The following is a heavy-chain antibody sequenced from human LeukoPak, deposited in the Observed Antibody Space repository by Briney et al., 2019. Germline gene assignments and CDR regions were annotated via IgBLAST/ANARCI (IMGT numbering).Heavy chain of an antibody. Sequence: PGRSLRLSCAASRFTFSTYAMHWVRQAPGKGLEWVAGISNDGTNEDHADSVKGRFAISRDNSKNTLYLQMNSLRAEDTAIYYCARDRIAETGMGAFQHWGQGTLVTVSS. D-gene: IGHD6-19*01. V-gene: IGHV3-30*09. CDR3: ARDRIAETGMGAFQH. CDR1: RFTFSTYA. J-gene: IGHJ1*01. CDR2: ISNDGTNE.